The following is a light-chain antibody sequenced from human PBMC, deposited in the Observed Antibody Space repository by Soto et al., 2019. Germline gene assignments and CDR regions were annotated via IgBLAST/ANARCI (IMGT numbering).Light chain of an antibody. CDR1: QSVTYN. CDR3: QQYKNWPPLT. CDR2: GAF. J-gene: IGKJ4*01. Sequence: EIVMTQSPATLSVSPGETATLSCRASQSVTYNLAGYQQKPGQGPRLLVYGAFTRATAIPARFSGSGSGTEFTLTINSLQSEDFAVYYCQQYKNWPPLTFGGGTKVEIK. V-gene: IGKV3-15*01.